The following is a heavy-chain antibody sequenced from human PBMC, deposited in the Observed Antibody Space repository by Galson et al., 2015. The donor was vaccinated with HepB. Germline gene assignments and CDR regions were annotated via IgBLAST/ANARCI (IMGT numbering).Heavy chain of an antibody. V-gene: IGHV3-30*18. CDR3: AKDQLYYVSGSYLGAMDV. Sequence: SLRLSCAASGFAFSGCGMHWVRQAPGKGLEWVALISYDESNKYYADSVKGRFAISRDKSKNTLYLQMNSLRSEDTAVYYCAKDQLYYVSGSYLGAMDVWGQGTTVTVSS. D-gene: IGHD3-10*01. CDR1: GFAFSGCG. CDR2: ISYDESNK. J-gene: IGHJ6*02.